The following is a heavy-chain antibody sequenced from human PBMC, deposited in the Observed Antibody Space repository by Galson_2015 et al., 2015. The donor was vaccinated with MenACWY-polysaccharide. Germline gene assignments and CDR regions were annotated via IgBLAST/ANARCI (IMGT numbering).Heavy chain of an antibody. CDR1: GFSFSTNW. CDR3: ARKGSGSGYFDLDA. CDR2: INSDGSTT. V-gene: IGHV3-74*01. Sequence: SLRLSCAASGFSFSTNWMHWVRQAPGEGLVWVSRINSDGSTTNHADSVRGRFTVSRDNAKSTLYLQMDSLRVEDTAVYFCARKGSGSGYFDLDAWGQGILVTVSS. J-gene: IGHJ5*02. D-gene: IGHD6-19*01.